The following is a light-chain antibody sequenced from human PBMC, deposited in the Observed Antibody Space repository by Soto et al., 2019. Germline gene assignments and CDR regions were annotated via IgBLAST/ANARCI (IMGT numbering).Light chain of an antibody. Sequence: EIVLTQSPATLSLSPGERATLSCRASQDVSSYLAWYQQKPGQAPRLLIYDASSRATGIPARFSGSGSGTDFTLTISSLESEDFAVYYCQQRGNWPWTFGQGTKVEIK. CDR1: QDVSSY. CDR2: DAS. CDR3: QQRGNWPWT. V-gene: IGKV3-11*01. J-gene: IGKJ1*01.